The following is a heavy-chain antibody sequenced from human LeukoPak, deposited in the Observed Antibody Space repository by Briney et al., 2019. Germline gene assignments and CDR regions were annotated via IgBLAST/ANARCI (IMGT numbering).Heavy chain of an antibody. J-gene: IGHJ3*02. CDR3: ARCYGSGSNAFDI. CDR1: GFTVSSNY. V-gene: IGHV3-53*01. D-gene: IGHD3-10*01. CDR2: ISGSGETT. Sequence: GGSLRLSCAASGFTVSSNYMSWVRQAPGKGLEWVSTISGSGETTYYADSVKGRFTISRDNSKNTLYLQMNSLRAEDTAVYYCARCYGSGSNAFDIWGQGTMVTVSS.